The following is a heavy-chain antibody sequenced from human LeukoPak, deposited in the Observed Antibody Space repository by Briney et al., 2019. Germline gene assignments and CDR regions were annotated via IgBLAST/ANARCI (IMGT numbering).Heavy chain of an antibody. V-gene: IGHV4-34*01. CDR2: INHSGST. D-gene: IGHD5-18*01. CDR1: GGSFSGYY. J-gene: IGHJ4*02. CDR3: ARHGEGYSYGHSLDY. Sequence: SETLSLTCAVYGGSFSGYYWSWIRQPPGKGLEWIGEINHSGSTNYNPSLKSRVTISVDTSKNQFSLKLSSVTAADTAVYYCARHGEGYSYGHSLDYWGQGTLVTVSS.